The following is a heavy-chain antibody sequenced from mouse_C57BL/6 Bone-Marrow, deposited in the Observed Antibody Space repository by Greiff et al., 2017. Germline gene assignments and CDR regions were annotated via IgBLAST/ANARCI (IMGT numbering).Heavy chain of an antibody. CDR1: GYTFTSYW. CDR2: INPSNGGT. D-gene: IGHD1-1*01. J-gene: IGHJ2*01. Sequence: VQLQQPGTELVKPGASVKLSCKASGYTFTSYWMHWVQQRPGQGLEWIGNINPSNGGTNYNEKFKSKATLTVDKSSSTAYMQLSSLTSEDSAVYYCARRVYYYGSRWDYFDYWGQGTTLTVS. V-gene: IGHV1-53*01. CDR3: ARRVYYYGSRWDYFDY.